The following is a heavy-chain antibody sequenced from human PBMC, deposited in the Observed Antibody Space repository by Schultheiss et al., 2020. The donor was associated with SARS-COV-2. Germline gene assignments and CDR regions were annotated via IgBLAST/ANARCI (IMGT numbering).Heavy chain of an antibody. CDR3: AREGGYSGYDLYYYYYGMDV. V-gene: IGHV3-74*01. D-gene: IGHD5-12*01. CDR1: GFTFNSHW. CDR2: ISTDGTDT. Sequence: GGSLRLSCVASGFTFNSHWMHWVRQAPAKGPMWVSRISTDGTDTGYADSVKGRFTISRDNAKNSLYLQMNSLRAEDTAVYYCAREGGYSGYDLYYYYYGMDVWGQGTTVTVSS. J-gene: IGHJ6*02.